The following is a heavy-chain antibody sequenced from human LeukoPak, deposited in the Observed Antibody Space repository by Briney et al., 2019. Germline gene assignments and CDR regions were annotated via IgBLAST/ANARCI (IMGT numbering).Heavy chain of an antibody. J-gene: IGHJ3*02. CDR2: IIPILGIA. D-gene: IGHD6-13*01. CDR3: ARGSSWYDNDAFDI. CDR1: GGTFSSYA. Sequence: GASVKVSCKASGGTFSSYAISWVRQAPGQGLEWMGRIIPILGIANYAQKFQGRVTITADKSTSTAYMELSSLRPEDTAVYYCARGSSWYDNDAFDIWGQGTMVTVSS. V-gene: IGHV1-69*04.